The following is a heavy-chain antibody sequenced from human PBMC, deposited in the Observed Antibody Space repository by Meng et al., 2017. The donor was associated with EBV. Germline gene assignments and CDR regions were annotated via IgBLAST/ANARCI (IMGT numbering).Heavy chain of an antibody. CDR3: AHSKYYSDSGGYWDYFDD. D-gene: IGHD3-10*01. J-gene: IGHJ4*02. Sequence: QITLKDSGPTLVKPTQTLLLTCTFSGISLTTSGLGVGWIRQPPGKALEWLAVIYWDDAKRYSPSLKNRLTITKDTSKNQVVLTMTNMDPVDTATYFCAHSKYYSDSGGYWDYFDDWGQGTLVTVSS. V-gene: IGHV2-5*02. CDR2: IYWDDAK. CDR1: GISLTTSGLG.